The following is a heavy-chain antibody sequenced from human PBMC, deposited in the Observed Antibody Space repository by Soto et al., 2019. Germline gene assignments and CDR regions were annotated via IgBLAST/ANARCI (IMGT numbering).Heavy chain of an antibody. CDR3: ARRLNAYYYDSSGKNWFDP. Sequence: KTSETLSLTCAVYGGSFSGYYWSWIRQPPGKGLEWIGEINHSGSTNYNPSLKSRVTISVDTSKNQFSLKLSSVTAADTAVYYCARRLNAYYYDSSGKNWFDPWGQGTLVTVSS. CDR1: GGSFSGYY. CDR2: INHSGST. J-gene: IGHJ5*02. D-gene: IGHD3-22*01. V-gene: IGHV4-34*01.